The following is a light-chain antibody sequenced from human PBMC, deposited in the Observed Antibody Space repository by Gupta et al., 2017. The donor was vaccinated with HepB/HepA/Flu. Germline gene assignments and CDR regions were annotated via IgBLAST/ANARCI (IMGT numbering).Light chain of an antibody. V-gene: IGKV3-20*01. Sequence: EILLTQSPDTLSLSPGERATLSCRTSQSISTTYLAWYQQKPGQAPRLLIYGASSRATGIPDRFSGSGSGTEFTLTISRLEQEDFAVYYCQQYGDSRTWTFGQGTKVEVK. CDR3: QQYGDSRTWT. CDR1: QSISTTY. J-gene: IGKJ1*01. CDR2: GAS.